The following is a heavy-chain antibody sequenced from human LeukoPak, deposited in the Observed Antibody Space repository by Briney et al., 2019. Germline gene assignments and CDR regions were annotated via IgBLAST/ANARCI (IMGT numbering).Heavy chain of an antibody. CDR3: TILTGYYIPKYYYYYYGMDV. Sequence: VASVKVSCKASGYTFTSYYMHWVRQAPGQGLEWMGIINPSGGSTSYAQRFQGRVTMTRDTSTSTVYMELSSLRSEDTAVYYCTILTGYYIPKYYYYYYGMDVWGQGTTVTVSS. J-gene: IGHJ6*02. CDR1: GYTFTSYY. V-gene: IGHV1-46*01. CDR2: INPSGGST. D-gene: IGHD3-9*01.